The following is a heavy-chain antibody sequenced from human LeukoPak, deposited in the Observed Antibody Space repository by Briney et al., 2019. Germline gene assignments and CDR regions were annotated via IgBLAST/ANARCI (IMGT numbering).Heavy chain of an antibody. CDR1: GFTVSSNY. Sequence: GGSPRLSCAASGFTVSSNYMSWVRQAPGKGLEWVSVIHSGGSTYYADSVKGRFTISRDNSKNTLYLQMNSLRAEDTAVYYCARGGITMIRGAAGWFDPWGQGTLVTVSS. J-gene: IGHJ5*02. CDR2: IHSGGST. CDR3: ARGGITMIRGAAGWFDP. D-gene: IGHD3-10*01. V-gene: IGHV3-66*01.